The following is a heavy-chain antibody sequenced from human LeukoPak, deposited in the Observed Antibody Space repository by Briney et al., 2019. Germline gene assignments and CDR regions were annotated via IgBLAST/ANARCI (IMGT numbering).Heavy chain of an antibody. J-gene: IGHJ4*02. D-gene: IGHD6-25*01. CDR3: AREPSAATVLFDY. V-gene: IGHV3-21*01. Sequence: PGGSLRLSCAASGFTFSSYSMNWVRQAPGKGLEWVSSISSSSSYIYYADSVKGRFTISRDNAKNSLYLQMNSLRAEDTAVYYCAREPSAATVLFDYWGQGTLVTVSS. CDR1: GFTFSSYS. CDR2: ISSSSSYI.